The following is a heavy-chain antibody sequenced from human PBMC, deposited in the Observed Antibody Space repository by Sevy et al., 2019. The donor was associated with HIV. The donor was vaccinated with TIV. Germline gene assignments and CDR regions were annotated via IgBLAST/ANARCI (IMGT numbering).Heavy chain of an antibody. V-gene: IGHV1-3*01. CDR3: ARVDSSGWYGAFDI. D-gene: IGHD6-19*01. Sequence: ASVKVSCKASGYTFTSYAMHWVRQAPGQRLEWMGWINAGNGNTKYSQKFQGRVTITRDTSASTAYMELSRLRSEDTAVYYCARVDSSGWYGAFDIWGQGTMVTFSS. CDR1: GYTFTSYA. J-gene: IGHJ3*02. CDR2: INAGNGNT.